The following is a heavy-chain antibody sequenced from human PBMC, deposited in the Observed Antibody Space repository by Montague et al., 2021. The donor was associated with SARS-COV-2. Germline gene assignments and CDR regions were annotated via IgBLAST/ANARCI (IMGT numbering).Heavy chain of an antibody. V-gene: IGHV4-39*01. CDR1: AGSISSSSYY. J-gene: IGHJ6*02. Sequence: SETLSLTCTVSAGSISSSSYYWGWIRQPPGKGLEWIGYIYYSGSTYYNPSLKSRVTISVDTSKNQFSLKLSSVTAADTAVYYCARQPTRGITIFGVVTDYGMDVWGQGTTVTVSS. CDR3: ARQPTRGITIFGVVTDYGMDV. D-gene: IGHD3-3*01. CDR2: IYYSGST.